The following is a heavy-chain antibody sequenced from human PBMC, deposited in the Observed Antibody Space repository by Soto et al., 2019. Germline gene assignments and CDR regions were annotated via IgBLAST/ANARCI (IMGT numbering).Heavy chain of an antibody. V-gene: IGHV1-3*01. CDR3: ARVGYCSSTSCHHNWFDP. J-gene: IGHJ5*02. Sequence: GASVKVSCKASGYTFTSYAMHWVRQAPGQRLEWMGWINAGNGNTKYSQKFQGRVTITRDTSASTAYMELSSLRSEDTAVYYCARVGYCSSTSCHHNWFDPWGQGTLVTVS. D-gene: IGHD2-2*01. CDR2: INAGNGNT. CDR1: GYTFTSYA.